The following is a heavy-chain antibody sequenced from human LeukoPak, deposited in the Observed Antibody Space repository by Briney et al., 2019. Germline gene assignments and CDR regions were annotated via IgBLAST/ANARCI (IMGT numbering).Heavy chain of an antibody. V-gene: IGHV3-33*01. CDR3: ARDRAVRYFDY. CDR1: GFTFSNYG. J-gene: IGHJ4*02. CDR2: IWYDGTKK. Sequence: GSLRLSCAASGFTFSNYGMHWVRPAPGKGLEWVAVIWYDGTKKYYADSVKGRLTISRDNSKNTLYLEMNSLRAEDTAVYYCARDRAVRYFDYWGQGTLVTVSS.